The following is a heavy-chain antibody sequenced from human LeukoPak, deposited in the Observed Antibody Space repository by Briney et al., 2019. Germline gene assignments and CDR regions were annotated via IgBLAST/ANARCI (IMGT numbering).Heavy chain of an antibody. Sequence: PGGSLRLSCAASGFTFDDYAMHWVRQAPGKGLEWVSSISWNSGSIGYADSVKGRFTISRDNSKNSLYLQLNSLRSEDTAVYYCARDCSSTSCHSIYYMDVWGKGTTVTVSS. CDR3: ARDCSSTSCHSIYYMDV. D-gene: IGHD2-2*01. CDR1: GFTFDDYA. J-gene: IGHJ6*03. CDR2: ISWNSGSI. V-gene: IGHV3-9*01.